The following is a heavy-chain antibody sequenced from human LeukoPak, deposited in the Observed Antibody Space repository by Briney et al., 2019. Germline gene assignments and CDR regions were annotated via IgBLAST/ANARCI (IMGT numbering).Heavy chain of an antibody. D-gene: IGHD2-2*01. J-gene: IGHJ3*02. CDR3: ARADAIGNCSSTSCYYHLEWLLYRYVQLDHDAFDI. CDR2: INHSGST. CDR1: GGSFSGYY. V-gene: IGHV4-34*01. Sequence: SETLSLTCAVYGGSFSGYYWSWIRQPPGKGLEWIGEINHSGSTNYNPSLKSRVTVSVDTSKNQFSLKLSSVTAADTAVYYCARADAIGNCSSTSCYYHLEWLLYRYVQLDHDAFDIWGQGTMVTVSS.